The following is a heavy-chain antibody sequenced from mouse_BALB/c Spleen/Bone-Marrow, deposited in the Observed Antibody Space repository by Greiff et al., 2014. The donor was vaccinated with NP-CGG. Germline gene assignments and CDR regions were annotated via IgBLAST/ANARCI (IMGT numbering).Heavy chain of an antibody. V-gene: IGHV1S34*01. D-gene: IGHD2-1*01. Sequence: LVKTGASVKISCKASGYSFTGYHMHWVKQSHGKSLEWIGYISGYNGATSYNQKFKGKATFTVDTSSNTAYMQFNSLTSEDSAVYYCASYFANYVGYFDVWGAGTTVTVSS. CDR3: ASYFANYVGYFDV. J-gene: IGHJ1*01. CDR2: ISGYNGAT. CDR1: GYSFTGYH.